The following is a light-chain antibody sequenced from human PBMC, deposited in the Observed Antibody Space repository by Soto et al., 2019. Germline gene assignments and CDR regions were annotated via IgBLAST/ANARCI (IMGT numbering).Light chain of an antibody. V-gene: IGKV1-5*01. CDR2: GAS. CDR3: LQDINYPWT. Sequence: DIQMTQSPSTLSASVGDRVTITCRASQSISRSLAWYQQKSGKAPKVLIYGASNLQSGVPPRFSGSGSGTDFTLAISSLQPEDSATYYCLQDINYPWTFGQGTKVEIK. J-gene: IGKJ1*01. CDR1: QSISRS.